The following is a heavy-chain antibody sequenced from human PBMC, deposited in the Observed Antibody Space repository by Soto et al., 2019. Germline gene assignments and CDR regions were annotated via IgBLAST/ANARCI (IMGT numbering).Heavy chain of an antibody. CDR3: GRSVFFTAFCSGGSCEIIDY. J-gene: IGHJ4*02. Sequence: SETLSLTCTVSGGSISTSSYYWGWIRQPPGKGLEWIGSIYYSGSTYYNPSLESRVTISVDTSKNQFSLKLTSVTAADTAMYYCGRSVFFTAFCSGGSCEIIDYWGQGTLVTVSS. D-gene: IGHD2-15*01. CDR2: IYYSGST. V-gene: IGHV4-39*01. CDR1: GGSISTSSYY.